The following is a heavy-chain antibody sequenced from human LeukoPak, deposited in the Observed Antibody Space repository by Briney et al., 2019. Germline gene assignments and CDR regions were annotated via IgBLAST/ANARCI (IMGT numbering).Heavy chain of an antibody. V-gene: IGHV3-23*01. Sequence: GGSLRLSCVASGFTFSSHAMCWVRQAPGKGLEWVASIDISGGSTYYEDSVQGRFTISRDNSKNTLYLEMNSLRVEDTALYYCANEVRPNDYWGQGTLVTVSS. D-gene: IGHD1-1*01. CDR2: IDISGGST. CDR3: ANEVRPNDY. J-gene: IGHJ4*02. CDR1: GFTFSSHA.